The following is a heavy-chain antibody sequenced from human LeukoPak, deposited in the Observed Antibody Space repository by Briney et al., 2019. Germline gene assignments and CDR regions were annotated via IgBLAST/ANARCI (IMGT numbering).Heavy chain of an antibody. CDR3: AKEYFYLLSPGRY. J-gene: IGHJ4*02. Sequence: PGRSLRLSCAASGFTFSSYAMHWVRQAPGKGLEWVAVISYDGSNKYYADSVKGRFTISRDNSKNTLYLQMNRLRAEDTAVYYCAKEYFYLLSPGRYWGQGTLVPVPS. V-gene: IGHV3-30-3*01. CDR1: GFTFSSYA. CDR2: ISYDGSNK. D-gene: IGHD3-9*01.